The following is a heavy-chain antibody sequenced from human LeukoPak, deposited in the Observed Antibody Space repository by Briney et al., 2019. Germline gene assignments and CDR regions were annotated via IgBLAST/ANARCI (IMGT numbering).Heavy chain of an antibody. CDR1: GYTFTSYD. D-gene: IGHD3-22*01. CDR2: MNPNSGNT. CDR3: ARGHSGKPYGSSGYWRYAFDI. V-gene: IGHV1-8*03. J-gene: IGHJ3*02. Sequence: ASVKVSCKASGYTFTSYDINWVRQATGQGLEWMGWMNPNSGNTGYAQKFQGRVTITRNTSISTAYMELSSLRSEDTAVYYCARGHSGKPYGSSGYWRYAFDIWGQGTMVTVSS.